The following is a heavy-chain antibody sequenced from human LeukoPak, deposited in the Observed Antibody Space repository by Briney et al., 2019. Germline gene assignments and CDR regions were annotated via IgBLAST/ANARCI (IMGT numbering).Heavy chain of an antibody. CDR2: IYHSGST. CDR3: ARGLRYCSGGSCYSDYYYGMDV. J-gene: IGHJ6*04. D-gene: IGHD2-15*01. Sequence: PSGTLSLICAVSGGSISSSNWWSWVRQPPGKGLEWIGEIYHSGSTNYNPSLKSRVTISVDKSKNQFSLKLSSVTAADTAVYYCARGLRYCSGGSCYSDYYYGMDVWGKGTTVTVSS. V-gene: IGHV4-4*02. CDR1: GGSISSSNW.